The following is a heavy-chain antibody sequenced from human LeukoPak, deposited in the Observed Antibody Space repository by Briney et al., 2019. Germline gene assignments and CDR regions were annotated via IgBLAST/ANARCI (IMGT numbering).Heavy chain of an antibody. D-gene: IGHD3-9*01. CDR1: GFTFSSYS. Sequence: GGSLRLSCVAPGFTFSSYSMNWVRQAPGKGLEWVSYISSSSSTIYYADSVKGRFTISRDNAKNSLYLQMNSLRAEDTAVYYCARDGAVLRYFDWLPPVGNFDYWGQGTLVTVSS. V-gene: IGHV3-48*01. J-gene: IGHJ4*02. CDR3: ARDGAVLRYFDWLPPVGNFDY. CDR2: ISSSSSTI.